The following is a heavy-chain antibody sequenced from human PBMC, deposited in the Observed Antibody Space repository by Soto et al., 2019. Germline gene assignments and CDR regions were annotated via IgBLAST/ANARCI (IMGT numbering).Heavy chain of an antibody. V-gene: IGHV3-23*01. Sequence: EVQLLESGGGLVQPGGSLRLSCAASGFTFSSYAMSWVRQAPGKGLEWVSAISGSGGSTYYADSVKGRFTISRDNSKNTLYLQMNSLRAEDTAVYYCAKSRSSIVVVVAATVREVDAFDIWGHGTMVTVSS. CDR2: ISGSGGST. D-gene: IGHD2-15*01. CDR1: GFTFSSYA. CDR3: AKSRSSIVVVVAATVREVDAFDI. J-gene: IGHJ3*02.